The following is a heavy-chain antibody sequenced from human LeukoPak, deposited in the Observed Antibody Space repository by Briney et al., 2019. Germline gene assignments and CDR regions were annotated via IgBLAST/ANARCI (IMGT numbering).Heavy chain of an antibody. CDR2: IYYSGST. Sequence: PSETLSLTCTVSGGSISSYYWSWIRQLPGKGLEWIGDIYYSGSTNYNPSLKNRVTISADTSKNQFSLKLTSVTAADTALYYCARHVVAAAGRGGNYFDYWGQGTLVTVSS. CDR1: GGSISSYY. CDR3: ARHVVAAAGRGGNYFDY. J-gene: IGHJ4*02. D-gene: IGHD6-13*01. V-gene: IGHV4-59*08.